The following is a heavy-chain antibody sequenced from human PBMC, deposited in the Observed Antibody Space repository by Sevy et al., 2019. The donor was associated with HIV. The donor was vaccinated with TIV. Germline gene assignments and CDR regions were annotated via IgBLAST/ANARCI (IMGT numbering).Heavy chain of an antibody. V-gene: IGHV1-69*13. CDR3: ARDQDRPVWYSSSSHNYYYGIDV. CDR2: IIPIFGTA. Sequence: ASVKVCCKASGGTFSSYAISWVRQAPGQGLEWMGGIIPIFGTANYAQKFQGRVTITADESTSTAYMELSSLRSEDTAVYYCARDQDRPVWYSSSSHNYYYGIDVWGQGTTVTVSS. CDR1: GGTFSSYA. D-gene: IGHD6-6*01. J-gene: IGHJ6*02.